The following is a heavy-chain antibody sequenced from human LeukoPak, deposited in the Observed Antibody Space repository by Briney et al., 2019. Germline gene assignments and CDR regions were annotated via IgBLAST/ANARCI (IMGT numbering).Heavy chain of an antibody. D-gene: IGHD2-15*01. CDR3: AREMGDIVVVVAATPDY. J-gene: IGHJ4*02. V-gene: IGHV3-30-3*01. Sequence: PGGSLRLSCAASGFTFSSYAMHWVRQAPGKGLEWVAVISYDGSNKYYADSVKGRFTISRDNSKNTLYLQMNSLRAEDTAVYYCAREMGDIVVVVAATPDYWGQGTLVTVSS. CDR2: ISYDGSNK. CDR1: GFTFSSYA.